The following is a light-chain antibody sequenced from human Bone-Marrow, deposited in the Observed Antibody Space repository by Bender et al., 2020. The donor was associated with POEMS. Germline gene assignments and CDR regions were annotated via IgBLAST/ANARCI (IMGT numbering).Light chain of an antibody. CDR1: SSNIGAGFD. Sequence: QSLLTQPPSVSGAPGQRVTISCTGSSSNIGAGFDVHWYQQFPGTVPKLIIYINNQRPSGVPDRFSGSKSGTSASLAISGLQSEDEADYYCAAWEDSLNGWVFGGGTKLTVL. CDR2: INN. V-gene: IGLV1-50*01. CDR3: AAWEDSLNGWV. J-gene: IGLJ3*02.